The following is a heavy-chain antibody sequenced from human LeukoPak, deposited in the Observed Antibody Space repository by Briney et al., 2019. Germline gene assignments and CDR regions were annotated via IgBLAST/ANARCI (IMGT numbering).Heavy chain of an antibody. D-gene: IGHD2-15*01. CDR2: IQYDGSEK. CDR1: GFTFSSYG. V-gene: IGHV3-30*02. CDR3: AKGVVVVAAKYYFDY. Sequence: GGSLRLSCAVSGFTFSSYGMHWVRQAPGKGLEWVAFIQYDGSEKYYADSVKGRFTISRDNSKNTLYLQMNSLRAEDTAVYYCAKGVVVVAAKYYFDYWGQGTLVTVSS. J-gene: IGHJ4*02.